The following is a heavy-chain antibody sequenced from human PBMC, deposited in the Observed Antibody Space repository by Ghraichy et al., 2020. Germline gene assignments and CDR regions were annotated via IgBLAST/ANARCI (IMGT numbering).Heavy chain of an antibody. V-gene: IGHV4-59*01. CDR2: IYYSGSA. Sequence: SETLSLTCTVSGGSIISYYWSWIRQPPGKGLEWIGYIYYSGSAIYNPSLKSRVTISVDTSKNQFSLKLSSVTAADTAVYYCARVEVRGYSSDYWGQGTLVTVSS. J-gene: IGHJ4*02. D-gene: IGHD5-18*01. CDR3: ARVEVRGYSSDY. CDR1: GGSIISYY.